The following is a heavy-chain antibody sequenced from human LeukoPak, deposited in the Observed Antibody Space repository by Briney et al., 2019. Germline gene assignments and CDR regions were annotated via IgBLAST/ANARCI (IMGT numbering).Heavy chain of an antibody. CDR1: GFTVSSNY. CDR3: ARDQYYYGSGTIDY. CDR2: IYSGGST. V-gene: IGHV3-66*02. D-gene: IGHD3-10*01. J-gene: IGHJ4*02. Sequence: GGSLRLSCAASGFTVSSNYMSWVRQAPGKGLKGFSVIYSGGSTYYADSVKGRFTISRDNSKNTLYLQMNSLRAEDTAVYYCARDQYYYGSGTIDYWGQGTLVTVSS.